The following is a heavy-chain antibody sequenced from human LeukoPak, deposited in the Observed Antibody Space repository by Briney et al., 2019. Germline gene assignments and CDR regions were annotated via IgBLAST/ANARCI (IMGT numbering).Heavy chain of an antibody. J-gene: IGHJ2*01. CDR2: IYTSGST. D-gene: IGHD2-2*01. CDR1: GGSISSYF. V-gene: IGHV4-4*07. Sequence: PSETLSLTCTASGGSISSYFWHWIRQPAGKGLEWIGRIYTSGSTNYNPSLKSRVTMSVDTSKNQFSLKLSSVTAADTAVYYCARGGGDIVVVPAADFDLWGRGTLVTVSS. CDR3: ARGGGDIVVVPAADFDL.